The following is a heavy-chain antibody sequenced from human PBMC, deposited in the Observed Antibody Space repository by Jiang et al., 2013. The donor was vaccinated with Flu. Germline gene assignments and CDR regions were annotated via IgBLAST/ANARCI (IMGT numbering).Heavy chain of an antibody. V-gene: IGHV1-8*01. CDR3: ATVDSGSYFKKGADC. J-gene: IGHJ4*02. CDR1: GYTFTSYA. CDR2: MNPNSGNT. Sequence: SGAEVKKPGASVKVSCKASGYTFTSYAIIWVRQATGQGLEWMGWMNPNSGNTGYAQKFQGRVTMTMNPSISTAYMELSSLRSDDTAVYYCATVDSGSYFKKGADCWGQGTLVTVSS. D-gene: IGHD3-10*01.